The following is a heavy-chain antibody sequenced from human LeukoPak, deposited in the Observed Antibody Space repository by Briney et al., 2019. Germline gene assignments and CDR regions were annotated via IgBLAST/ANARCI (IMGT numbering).Heavy chain of an antibody. V-gene: IGHV4-4*07. Sequence: PSETLSLTCTVSGGSISSYYWSWIRQPAGKGLEWIGRIHTSGSADYNPSLKSRVTMSVDTSKNQFSLKLSSVTAADTAVFYCARPYSSSWYGAFDIWGQGTMVTVSS. D-gene: IGHD6-13*01. CDR3: ARPYSSSWYGAFDI. CDR2: IHTSGSA. CDR1: GGSISSYY. J-gene: IGHJ3*02.